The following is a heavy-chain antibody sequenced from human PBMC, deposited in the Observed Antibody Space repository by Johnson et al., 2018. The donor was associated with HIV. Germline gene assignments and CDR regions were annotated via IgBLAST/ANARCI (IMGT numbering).Heavy chain of an antibody. Sequence: VQLVESGGGVVQPGRSLRLSCAASGFTFSSYGMHWVRQAPGKGLEWVAVISYDGSNKYYADSVKGRFTISRDNSKNTLYLQKNSLRPEDTAVYYCARERVAVTGNTRAFDIWGQGTMVIVSS. CDR1: GFTFSSYG. J-gene: IGHJ3*02. D-gene: IGHD6-19*01. CDR3: ARERVAVTGNTRAFDI. V-gene: IGHV3-30*03. CDR2: ISYDGSNK.